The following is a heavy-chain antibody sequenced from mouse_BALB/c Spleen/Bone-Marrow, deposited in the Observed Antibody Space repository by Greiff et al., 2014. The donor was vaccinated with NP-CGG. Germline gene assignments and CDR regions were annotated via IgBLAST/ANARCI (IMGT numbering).Heavy chain of an antibody. V-gene: IGHV3-2*02. CDR1: GYSITSDYA. CDR3: ARYDYDGVDY. CDR2: ISYSGST. J-gene: IGHJ2*01. Sequence: EVQLQQSXPGLVKPSQSLSLTCTVTGYSITSDYAWNWIRQFPGNKLEWMGYISYSGSTSYNPSLKSRISIIRDTSKNQFFLQLNSVTTEDTATYYCARYDYDGVDYWGQGTTLTVSS. D-gene: IGHD2-4*01.